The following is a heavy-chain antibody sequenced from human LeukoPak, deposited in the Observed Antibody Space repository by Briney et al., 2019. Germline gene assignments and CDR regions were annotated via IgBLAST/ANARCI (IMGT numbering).Heavy chain of an antibody. V-gene: IGHV1-69*05. D-gene: IGHD3-3*01. J-gene: IGHJ5*02. CDR2: IIPIFGTA. CDR1: GGTFSSYA. Sequence: SVKVSCKASGGTFSSYAISWVRQAPGQGLEWMGGIIPIFGTANYAQKFQGRVTITTDESTSTAYMELSSLRAEDTAVYYCARGDLEWFSSWFDPWGQGTLVTVSS. CDR3: ARGDLEWFSSWFDP.